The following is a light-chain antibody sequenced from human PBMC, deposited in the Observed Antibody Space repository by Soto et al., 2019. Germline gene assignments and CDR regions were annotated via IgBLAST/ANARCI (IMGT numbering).Light chain of an antibody. CDR3: HEYIQWLPGR. J-gene: IGKJ1*01. Sequence: DIVVTQSPATLSASPGERVTLSCRASQFVSSRLAWYQQRPGQVPRLLIYDTSTRAPAVSARFSGSGSGTEFSLTISSLQSADFAVYYCHEYIQWLPGRFGLGTTVDIK. CDR2: DTS. CDR1: QFVSSR. V-gene: IGKV3-15*01.